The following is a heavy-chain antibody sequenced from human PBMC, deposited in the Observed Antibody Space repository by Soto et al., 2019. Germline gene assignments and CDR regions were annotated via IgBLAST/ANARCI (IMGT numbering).Heavy chain of an antibody. D-gene: IGHD3-10*01. Sequence: SVKVSCKASGGTFSSYAISWVRQAPGQGLEWMGGIIPIFGTTNYAQKFQGRVTITADESTSTAYMELSSLRSEDTAVYYCATTWDYYGSGSYSLYYFDYWGQGTLVTVSS. CDR2: IIPIFGTT. CDR1: GGTFSSYA. J-gene: IGHJ4*02. V-gene: IGHV1-69*13. CDR3: ATTWDYYGSGSYSLYYFDY.